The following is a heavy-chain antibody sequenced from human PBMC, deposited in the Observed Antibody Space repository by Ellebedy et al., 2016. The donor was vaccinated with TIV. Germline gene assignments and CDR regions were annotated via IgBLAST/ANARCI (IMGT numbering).Heavy chain of an antibody. J-gene: IGHJ4*02. Sequence: GESLKISCAVSGFTVATNHMNWVRQAPGKGLEWVSDIYSDGSTNYHDSVRGRFTISRDNSKNTLYLQMNSLRSEDTAVYYCARGSGWIIDYWGQGTLVTVSS. V-gene: IGHV3-66*01. D-gene: IGHD6-19*01. CDR1: GFTVATNH. CDR3: ARGSGWIIDY. CDR2: IYSDGST.